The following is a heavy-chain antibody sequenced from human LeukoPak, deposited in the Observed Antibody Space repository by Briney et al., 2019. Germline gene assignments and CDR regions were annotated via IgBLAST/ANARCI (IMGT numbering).Heavy chain of an antibody. D-gene: IGHD1-26*01. J-gene: IGHJ4*02. Sequence: GGSLRLSCAASGFTFSSYSMNWVRQAPGKGLEWVSHITASGTAMFYADSVKGRFTISRDNAKNLLYLQMNSLRDEDTAVYYCASSGSYRFDYWGQGTLVTVSS. CDR2: ITASGTAM. CDR1: GFTFSSYS. CDR3: ASSGSYRFDY. V-gene: IGHV3-48*02.